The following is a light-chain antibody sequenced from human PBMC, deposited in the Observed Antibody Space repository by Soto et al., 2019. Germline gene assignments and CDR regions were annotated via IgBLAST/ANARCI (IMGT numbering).Light chain of an antibody. CDR1: SSNIGAGYD. CDR2: GNS. J-gene: IGLJ3*02. V-gene: IGLV1-40*01. CDR3: QSYDSSLSGSV. Sequence: SVLTQPPSVSGAPGQRVTISCTGSSSNIGAGYDVHWYQQLPGTAPKLLIYGNSNRPSGVPDRFSGSKSGTSASLAITGLQAEDEADYYCQSYDSSLSGSVFGGGTTLTV.